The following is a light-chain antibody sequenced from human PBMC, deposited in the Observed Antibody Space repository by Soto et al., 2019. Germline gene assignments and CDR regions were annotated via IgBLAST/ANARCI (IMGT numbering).Light chain of an antibody. V-gene: IGLV2-14*01. J-gene: IGLJ1*01. CDR2: EVS. CDR3: SSYTSSSTPV. Sequence: QSALTLPASVSGSPGQSITISCTGTSSDVGGYNYVSWYQQHPGKAPKLMIYEVSNRPSGVSNRFSGSKSGNTASLTISGLQAEDEADYYCSSYTSSSTPVFGTGTKVTVL. CDR1: SSDVGGYNY.